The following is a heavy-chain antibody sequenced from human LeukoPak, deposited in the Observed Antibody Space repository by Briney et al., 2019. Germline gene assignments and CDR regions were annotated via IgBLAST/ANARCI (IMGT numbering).Heavy chain of an antibody. V-gene: IGHV3-23*01. J-gene: IGHJ4*02. CDR2: ISNSGGST. CDR3: AIRASGSGTSLYYFDY. Sequence: GGSLRLSCASSVFTFSSYAMSWVRQAPGKGLEWVSVISNSGGSTFYADSVKGRFTISRDNSKNTLYLQMNSLRAEDTAVYYCAIRASGSGTSLYYFDYWGQGTLVTVSS. D-gene: IGHD3-10*01. CDR1: VFTFSSYA.